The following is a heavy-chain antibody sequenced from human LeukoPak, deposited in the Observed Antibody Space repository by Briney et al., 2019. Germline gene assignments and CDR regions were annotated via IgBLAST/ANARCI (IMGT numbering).Heavy chain of an antibody. J-gene: IGHJ4*02. CDR1: GGSMSSDY. Sequence: SQTLSLTCTVSGGSMSSDYWSWIRQSPGKGLEWIGRMFGNGGTNYSPSFQRRATMSVDTSTRRLSLRLNSVTAADTAVYYCARQTAKKWDLPGSFDSWGQGILVTVSS. D-gene: IGHD1-26*01. CDR2: MFGNGGT. V-gene: IGHV4-59*08. CDR3: ARQTAKKWDLPGSFDS.